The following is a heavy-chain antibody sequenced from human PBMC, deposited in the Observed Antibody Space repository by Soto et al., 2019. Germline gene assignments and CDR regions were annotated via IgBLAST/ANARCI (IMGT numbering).Heavy chain of an antibody. CDR3: ARDYFGSSDYTTNWFDP. Sequence: PLETLSLTCSVSGDSISNSRFYWAWIRQPPGEGLEWIGSIYHTGNAYYNPSLKSRVTIFVDTSKNQFSLKLTSVTAADTALYYCARDYFGSSDYTTNWFDPWGQGTLVTVSS. CDR1: GDSISNSRFY. V-gene: IGHV4-39*01. J-gene: IGHJ5*02. CDR2: IYHTGNA. D-gene: IGHD3-22*01.